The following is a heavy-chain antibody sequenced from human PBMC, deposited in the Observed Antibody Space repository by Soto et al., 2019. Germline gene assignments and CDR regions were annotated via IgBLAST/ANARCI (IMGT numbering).Heavy chain of an antibody. Sequence: EVQLVGSGGGFVQPGRSLRLSCTSSGFTFENYAMHWVRQDPGKGLEWVSGISWNRGTIGYADSVRGRFTISRDNAKNSLYLQMDSLRPEDTALYYCAKDKLYSNFEHYFDYWGRGTLVTVSS. CDR3: AKDKLYSNFEHYFDY. CDR1: GFTFENYA. D-gene: IGHD4-4*01. CDR2: ISWNRGTI. J-gene: IGHJ4*02. V-gene: IGHV3-9*01.